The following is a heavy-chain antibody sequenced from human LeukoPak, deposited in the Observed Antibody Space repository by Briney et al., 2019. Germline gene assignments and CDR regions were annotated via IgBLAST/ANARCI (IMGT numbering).Heavy chain of an antibody. CDR1: GFILSRYW. V-gene: IGHV3-7*01. D-gene: IGHD2-2*01. Sequence: PGGSLRLPCEASGFILSRYWMTWVRQAPGKGLEWVANIKQDGSETFYVDSVKGRFTISRDNAKNSLYLQMSSLRAEDTAVYYCARNLYIVEVPAAGVFDSWGQGVLVTVSS. CDR2: IKQDGSET. J-gene: IGHJ4*02. CDR3: ARNLYIVEVPAAGVFDS.